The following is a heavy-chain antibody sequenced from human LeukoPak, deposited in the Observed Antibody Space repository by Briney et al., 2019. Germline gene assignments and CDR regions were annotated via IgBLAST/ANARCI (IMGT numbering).Heavy chain of an antibody. V-gene: IGHV3-7*03. Sequence: PGGSLRLSCAASGFTFRNYWMSWVRQAPGKGLEWVANIKQDGSEKYYVDSVKGRFTIFRDDAKNSLYLQMNSLRAEDTAVYYCARKAYGMDVWGKGTTVTVSS. J-gene: IGHJ6*04. CDR1: GFTFRNYW. CDR2: IKQDGSEK. CDR3: ARKAYGMDV.